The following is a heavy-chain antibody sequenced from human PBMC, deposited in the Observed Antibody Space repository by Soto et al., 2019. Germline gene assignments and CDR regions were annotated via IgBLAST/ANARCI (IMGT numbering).Heavy chain of an antibody. CDR3: AKHRPEYSSFQPVDY. CDR1: GFTFSSYA. J-gene: IGHJ4*02. Sequence: EVQLLESGGGLVQPGGSLRLSCAASGFTFSSYAMRWVRQAPGKGLELVSAFSGSGGSTYYADSVKGRFTISRDNSKNTLYLQMNSLRAEDTAVYYCAKHRPEYSSFQPVDYWGQGTLVTVSS. D-gene: IGHD6-6*01. CDR2: FSGSGGST. V-gene: IGHV3-23*01.